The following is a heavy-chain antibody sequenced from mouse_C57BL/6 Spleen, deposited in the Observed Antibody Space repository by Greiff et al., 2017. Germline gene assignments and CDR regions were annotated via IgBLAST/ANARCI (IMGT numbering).Heavy chain of an antibody. CDR1: GYTFTSSW. J-gene: IGHJ4*01. CDR3: AFYGTGAMDY. V-gene: IGHV1-69*01. CDR2: IDHSDSYT. D-gene: IGHD1-1*01. Sequence: VQLQQPGAELVMPGASVKLSCKASGYTFTSSWMHWVKQRPGQGLEWIGEIDHSDSYTNYNQQFKGKSTLTVDKSSSTAYMQLSSLTSEDSAVYYCAFYGTGAMDYWGQGTSVTVSS.